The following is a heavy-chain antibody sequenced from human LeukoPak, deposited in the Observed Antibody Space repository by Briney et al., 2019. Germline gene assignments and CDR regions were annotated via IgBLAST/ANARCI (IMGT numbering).Heavy chain of an antibody. V-gene: IGHV4-38-2*02. D-gene: IGHD6-13*01. CDR1: GYSISSGYY. CDR3: VREPGIAAAENFDY. CDR2: IYHSGST. J-gene: IGHJ4*02. Sequence: SETLSLTCTVSGYSISSGYYWGWIRQPPGKGLEWIGYIYHSGSTYYNPSLKRRVTISVDRSKNQFSLKLSSVTAADTAVYYCVREPGIAAAENFDYWGQGTLVTVSS.